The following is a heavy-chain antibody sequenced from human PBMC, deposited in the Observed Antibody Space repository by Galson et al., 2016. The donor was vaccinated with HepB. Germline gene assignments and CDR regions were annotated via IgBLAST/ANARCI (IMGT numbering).Heavy chain of an antibody. V-gene: IGHV3-23*01. CDR1: EFTFSSYA. J-gene: IGHJ4*02. CDR3: AKDLWTGQQLAYYFDY. CDR2: ISHNGVGT. Sequence: CAASEFTFSSYAMSWVRQAPGKGLEWVSCISHNGVGTFYADSVKGRFTISRDNSKNTVYLQMNSLGAEDTAVYYCAKDLWTGQQLAYYFDYWGQGTLVTVSS. D-gene: IGHD6-13*01.